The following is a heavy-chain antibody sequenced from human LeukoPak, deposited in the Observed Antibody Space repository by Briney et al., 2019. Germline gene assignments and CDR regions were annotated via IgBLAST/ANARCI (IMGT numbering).Heavy chain of an antibody. D-gene: IGHD5-18*01. V-gene: IGHV4-34*01. Sequence: SETLSLTCAVYGGTFSGYYWSWIRQAPGKGLEWVGEINHSGSTNYNPSLKSRVTISVDTSKNQFSLKLSAVTAADTAVYSCARKSVDTAMVLQAAFDYWGQGTLVTVSS. CDR1: GGTFSGYY. CDR2: INHSGST. J-gene: IGHJ4*02. CDR3: ARKSVDTAMVLQAAFDY.